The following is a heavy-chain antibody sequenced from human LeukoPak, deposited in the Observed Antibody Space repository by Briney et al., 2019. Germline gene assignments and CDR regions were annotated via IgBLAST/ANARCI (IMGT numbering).Heavy chain of an antibody. CDR2: IHRDGRT. D-gene: IGHD3-9*01. J-gene: IGHJ4*02. Sequence: PSGTLSLTCAVSGVSISTSEWWIWVRQPPGQGLEWVGEIHRDGRTRYNPSLTSRVTMSMDYSKNQFSLNVRFVTAADTAIYYCGKTDIYFSPIDYWGPGSLVTVSS. V-gene: IGHV4-4*02. CDR1: GVSISTSEW. CDR3: GKTDIYFSPIDY.